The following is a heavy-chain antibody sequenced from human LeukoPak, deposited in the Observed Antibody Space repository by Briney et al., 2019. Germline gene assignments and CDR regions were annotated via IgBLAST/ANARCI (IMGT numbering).Heavy chain of an antibody. CDR3: VRAHHPGGWFDP. V-gene: IGHV3-66*01. Sequence: TGGSLRLSCAASGFSVTSDYMTWVRQGPGRGLEWVSVIYAGGKTYYADSVKGRFTISRDNAKNSLYLQMNSLTAEDTAVHYCVRAHHPGGWFDPWGQGTLVTVSS. CDR2: IYAGGKT. CDR1: GFSVTSDY. J-gene: IGHJ5*02. D-gene: IGHD3-10*01.